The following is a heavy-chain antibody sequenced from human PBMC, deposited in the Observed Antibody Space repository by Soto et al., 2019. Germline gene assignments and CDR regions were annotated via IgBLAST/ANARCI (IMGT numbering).Heavy chain of an antibody. CDR3: AKEGGRSGRYFISSSYYFVY. J-gene: IGHJ4*02. CDR1: GFTFSSYG. D-gene: IGHD1-26*01. Sequence: QVQLVESGGGVVQPGRSLRLSCAASGFTFSSYGMHWVRQAPGKGLEWVAIISYDGSNTYYADSVKGRFTISRDNSKNTLYMQMNSLSAEDTSVYDCAKEGGRSGRYFISSSYYFVYWGQGTLVTVSS. CDR2: ISYDGSNT. V-gene: IGHV3-30*18.